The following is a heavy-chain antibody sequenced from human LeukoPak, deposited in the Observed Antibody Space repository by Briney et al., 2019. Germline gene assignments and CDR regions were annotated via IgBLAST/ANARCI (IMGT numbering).Heavy chain of an antibody. J-gene: IGHJ4*02. Sequence: GWSLRLSCAASGFTFSSYAMSWVRQAPGKGLEWVSAISGSGGSTYYADSVKGRFTISRDNSKNTLYLQMNSLRAEDTAVYYCATQARYYDYVWGSYRYGYFDYWGQGTLVTVSS. CDR1: GFTFSSYA. D-gene: IGHD3-16*02. CDR3: ATQARYYDYVWGSYRYGYFDY. V-gene: IGHV3-23*01. CDR2: ISGSGGST.